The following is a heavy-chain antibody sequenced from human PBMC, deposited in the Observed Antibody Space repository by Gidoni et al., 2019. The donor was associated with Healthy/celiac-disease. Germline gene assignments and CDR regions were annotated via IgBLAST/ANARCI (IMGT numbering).Heavy chain of an antibody. CDR2: ISWNSGSI. V-gene: IGHV3-9*01. J-gene: IGHJ3*02. D-gene: IGHD5-18*01. Sequence: EVQLVESGGGLVQPGRSLRLSCAASGFPFDDDAMHWVRQAPGKGLEWVSGISWNSGSIGYADSVKGRFTISRDNAKNSLYLQMNSLRAEDTALYYCAKDISREYSYGYNYAFDIWGQGTMVTVSS. CDR1: GFPFDDDA. CDR3: AKDISREYSYGYNYAFDI.